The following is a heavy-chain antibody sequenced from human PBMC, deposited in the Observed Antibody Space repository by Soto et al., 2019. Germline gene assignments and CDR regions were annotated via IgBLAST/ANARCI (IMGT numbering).Heavy chain of an antibody. CDR2: ISYDGSNK. J-gene: IGHJ4*02. V-gene: IGHV3-30*18. CDR3: AKEGNYYDSSGNPAYFDY. D-gene: IGHD3-22*01. CDR1: GFTFSSYG. Sequence: VGSLILSCAASGFTFSSYGMHWVRQAPGKGLEWVAVISYDGSNKYYADSVKGRFTISRDNSKNTLYLQMNSLRAEDTAVYYCAKEGNYYDSSGNPAYFDYWGQGTLVTVSS.